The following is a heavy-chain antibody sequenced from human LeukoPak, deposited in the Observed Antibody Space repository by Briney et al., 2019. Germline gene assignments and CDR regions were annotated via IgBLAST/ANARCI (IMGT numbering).Heavy chain of an antibody. D-gene: IGHD6-19*01. CDR3: ARRPLAGTSPLYYYYYMDV. CDR2: MNPNSGNT. V-gene: IGHV1-8*01. Sequence: ASVKVSCKASGYTFTSYDINLVRQATGQGLEWMGWMNPNSGNTGYAQKFQGRVTMTRNTSISTAYMELSSLRSEDTAVYYCARRPLAGTSPLYYYYYMDVWGKGTTVTVSS. J-gene: IGHJ6*03. CDR1: GYTFTSYD.